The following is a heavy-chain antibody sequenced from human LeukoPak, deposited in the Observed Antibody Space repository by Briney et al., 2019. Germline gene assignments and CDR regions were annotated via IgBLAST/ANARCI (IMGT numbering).Heavy chain of an antibody. J-gene: IGHJ4*02. CDR2: IYSGGST. Sequence: GGSLRLSCAASGFTVSSNYMSWVRQAPGKGLEWVSVIYSGGSTYYADSVKGRFTISRDNSKNTLYLQMNSLRAEDTAVYYCAGAESGQWYIDYWGQGTLVTVSS. CDR1: GFTVSSNY. V-gene: IGHV3-66*01. D-gene: IGHD6-19*01. CDR3: AGAESGQWYIDY.